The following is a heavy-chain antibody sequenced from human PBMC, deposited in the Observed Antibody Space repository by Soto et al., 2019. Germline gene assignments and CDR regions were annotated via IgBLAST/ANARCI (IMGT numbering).Heavy chain of an antibody. J-gene: IGHJ4*02. D-gene: IGHD6-19*01. CDR1: GFTFSNYW. CDR3: AGVAV. CDR2: IKVDGSEK. V-gene: IGHV3-7*05. Sequence: EVQLVESGGGFVQPGGSLRLSCAASGFTFSNYWMSWVRQAPGKGLEWVANIKVDGSEKYYVDSVKGRFTISRDNAKNSLYLKMNRLRAEDTAVYYCAGVAVRGQGTLVTVSS.